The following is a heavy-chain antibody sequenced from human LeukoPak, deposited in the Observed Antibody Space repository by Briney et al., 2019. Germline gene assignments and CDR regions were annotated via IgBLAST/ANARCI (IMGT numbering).Heavy chain of an antibody. CDR2: IKQDGSEK. D-gene: IGHD2/OR15-2a*01. CDR3: SSYDYYYYYMDV. V-gene: IGHV3-7*01. J-gene: IGHJ6*03. CDR1: GFTFSSYW. Sequence: GGSLRLSCAASGFTFSSYWMSWVRQAPGKGLEWVANIKQDGSEKYYVDSVKGRFTISRDNAKNSLNLQMNSLRADDTAVYYCSSYDYYYYYMDVWGKGTTVTVSS.